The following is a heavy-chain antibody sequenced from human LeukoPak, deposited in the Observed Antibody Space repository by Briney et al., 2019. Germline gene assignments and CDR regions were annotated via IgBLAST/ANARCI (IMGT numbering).Heavy chain of an antibody. Sequence: PETLSHSCTQPGGSTRGAISSTRPQPPGKGLEWIGHISYSGSTNYNPSLKSRVTISVDTSSNKFCLSLSSVTAADTAVYYCARYNCTDSYFDYWGQGLVTVSS. CDR1: GGSTRGAI. D-gene: IGHD2-8*01. CDR2: ISYSGST. CDR3: ARYNCTDSYFDY. V-gene: IGHV4-59*01. J-gene: IGHJ4*02.